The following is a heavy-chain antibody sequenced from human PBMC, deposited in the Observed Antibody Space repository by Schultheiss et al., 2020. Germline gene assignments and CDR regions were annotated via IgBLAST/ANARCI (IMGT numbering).Heavy chain of an antibody. CDR2: ISYDVSNT. D-gene: IGHD6-25*01. Sequence: GGSLRLSCAAHAFTFSSYGMRWVRQAPGKGLEWVAAISYDVSNTYYGDSVKGRFTISRDNSKNTLFLEVNSLRAEDTAIYYCAKATTAAIPFYWGQGTLVTVSS. CDR1: AFTFSSYG. J-gene: IGHJ4*02. V-gene: IGHV3-33*05. CDR3: AKATTAAIPFY.